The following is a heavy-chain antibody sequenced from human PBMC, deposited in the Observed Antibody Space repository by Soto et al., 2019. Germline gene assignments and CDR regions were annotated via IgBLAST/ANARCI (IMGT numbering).Heavy chain of an antibody. CDR1: GYTFTSYA. J-gene: IGHJ5*02. Sequence: ASVKVSCKASGYTFTSYAMHWVRQAPGQRLEWMGWINAGNGNTKYSQKFQGRVTITRDTSASTAYMELSSLRSEDTAVYYCARDFSSDDIAVVVAATPEGWFDPWGQGTLVTVSS. CDR2: INAGNGNT. CDR3: ARDFSSDDIAVVVAATPEGWFDP. V-gene: IGHV1-3*01. D-gene: IGHD2-15*01.